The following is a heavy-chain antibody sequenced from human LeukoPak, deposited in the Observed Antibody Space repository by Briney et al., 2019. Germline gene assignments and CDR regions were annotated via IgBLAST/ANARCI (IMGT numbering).Heavy chain of an antibody. CDR3: ARAVWVATWFDP. CDR2: INPNSGGT. V-gene: IGHV1-2*02. CDR1: GYTFTGYY. Sequence: ASVKVSCKASGYTFTGYYMHWVRQAPGQGLEWMGWINPNSGGTNYAQKFQGRVTMTRDTSISTAYMELSRLRSDDTAVYYCARAVWVATWFDPWGQGTLVTVSS. D-gene: IGHD3-16*01. J-gene: IGHJ5*02.